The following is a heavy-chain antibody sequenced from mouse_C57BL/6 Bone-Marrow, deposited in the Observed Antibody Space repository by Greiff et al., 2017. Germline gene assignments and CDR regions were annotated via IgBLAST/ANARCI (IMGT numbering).Heavy chain of an antibody. CDR3: ARQGKDAMDY. J-gene: IGHJ4*01. D-gene: IGHD2-1*01. Sequence: QVQLQQPGAELVRPGPSVKLSCKASGYTFTSYWMHWVKQRPGQGLEWIGVIDPSDSYTNYNQKFKGKATLTVDTSSSTAYMQLSSLTSEDSAVYYCARQGKDAMDYWGQGTSVTVSS. V-gene: IGHV1-59*01. CDR2: IDPSDSYT. CDR1: GYTFTSYW.